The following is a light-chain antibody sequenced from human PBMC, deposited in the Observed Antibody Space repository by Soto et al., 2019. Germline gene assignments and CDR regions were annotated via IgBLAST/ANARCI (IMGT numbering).Light chain of an antibody. V-gene: IGKV1-33*01. CDR3: QHFYTYPHT. J-gene: IGKJ2*01. CDR2: GAS. CDR1: QDIRKY. Sequence: DIQMTQSPSSLSASVGDRVTITCQASQDIRKYLNWFQQKPGKAPKLLIYGASSLETGVPSRFTGSGSATHFTFTITSLQPEDIATYYCQHFYTYPHTFGQGTKVEV.